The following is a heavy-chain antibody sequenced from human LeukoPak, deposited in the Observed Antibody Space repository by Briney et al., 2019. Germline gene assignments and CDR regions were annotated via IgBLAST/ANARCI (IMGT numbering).Heavy chain of an antibody. D-gene: IGHD4-17*01. CDR1: GGSVISGSYY. Sequence: PSETLSLTCTVSGGSVISGSYYWSWIRQPPGKGLEWIGYVSHSGNTNYNPSLKSRVTISVDTSKNQFSLKLSSVTAADTAVYYCASLTVTTKDYWGQGTLATVSS. J-gene: IGHJ4*02. CDR2: VSHSGNT. CDR3: ASLTVTTKDY. V-gene: IGHV4-61*01.